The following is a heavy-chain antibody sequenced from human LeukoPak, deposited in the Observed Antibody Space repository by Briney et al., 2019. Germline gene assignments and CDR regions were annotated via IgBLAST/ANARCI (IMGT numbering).Heavy chain of an antibody. J-gene: IGHJ4*02. CDR1: GYTFIHYF. Sequence: ASVKVSCKASGYTFIHYFIHWVRQAPGQGLEWMGRINSDSGGTEYAQRFQGRVTMTRDTSITTVYMELHSLTFDDAAVYYCARDLSSAPSWELDYWGQGALVTVSS. CDR3: ARDLSSAPSWELDY. V-gene: IGHV1-2*06. CDR2: INSDSGGT. D-gene: IGHD1-26*01.